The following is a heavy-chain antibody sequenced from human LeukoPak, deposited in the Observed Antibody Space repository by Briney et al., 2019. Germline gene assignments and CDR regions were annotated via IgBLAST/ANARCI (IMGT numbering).Heavy chain of an antibody. CDR1: GFTFSSYN. V-gene: IGHV3-21*04. CDR3: ARNILFAFDI. Sequence: PGGSLRLSCAASGFTFSSYNMDWVRPAPGKGLEWVSFIDSSSRYIYQADSVKGRFTISRDNSKNTLYLQVNSLRAEDTAMYYCARNILFAFDIWGQGTMVTVSS. J-gene: IGHJ3*02. CDR2: IDSSSRYI.